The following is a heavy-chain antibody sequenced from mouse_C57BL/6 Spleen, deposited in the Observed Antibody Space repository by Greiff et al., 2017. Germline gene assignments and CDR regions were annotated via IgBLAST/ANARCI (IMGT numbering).Heavy chain of an antibody. J-gene: IGHJ2*01. V-gene: IGHV2-5*01. Sequence: VMLVESGPGLVQPSQSLSITCTVSGFSLTSYGVHWVRQSPGKGLEWLGVIWRGGSTDYNAAFMSRLSITKDNSKSQVFFKMNSLQADDTAIYXCAKNRDGWGEYYFDYWGQGTTLTVSS. CDR2: IWRGGST. CDR3: AKNRDGWGEYYFDY. CDR1: GFSLTSYG. D-gene: IGHD2-3*01.